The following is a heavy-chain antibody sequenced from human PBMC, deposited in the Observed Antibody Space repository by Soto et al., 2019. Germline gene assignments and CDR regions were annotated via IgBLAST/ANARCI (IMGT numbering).Heavy chain of an antibody. D-gene: IGHD4-4*01. CDR2: ISAYNGNT. CDR3: ARGGKNLHTPATGYGMDV. Sequence: ASVKVSCKASGYTFTSYGISWVRQAPGQGLEWMGWISAYNGNTNCAQKLQGRVTMTTDTSTSTAYMELRSLRSDDTAVYYCARGGKNLHTPATGYGMDVWGQGTTVTVSS. CDR1: GYTFTSYG. J-gene: IGHJ6*02. V-gene: IGHV1-18*01.